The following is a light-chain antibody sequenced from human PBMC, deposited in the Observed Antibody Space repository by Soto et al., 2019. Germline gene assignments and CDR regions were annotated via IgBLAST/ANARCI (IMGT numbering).Light chain of an antibody. J-gene: IGLJ1*01. CDR3: ASWDDSMTGPRYV. V-gene: IGLV1-44*01. Sequence: QSVLTQPPSASETPGQRVTVSGSGSSSNIEANTVSWYQQLPRTAHKLRIYNNNQRPSGVPDRFSGSKAGTSPSLAISGLQSEAEAAYYCASWDDSMTGPRYVSGTGTKLNVL. CDR1: SSNIEANT. CDR2: NNN.